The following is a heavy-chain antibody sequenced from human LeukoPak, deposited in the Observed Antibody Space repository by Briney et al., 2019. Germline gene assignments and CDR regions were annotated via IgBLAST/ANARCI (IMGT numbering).Heavy chain of an antibody. CDR1: GFTFSTYT. D-gene: IGHD3-9*01. Sequence: GGSLRLSCAASGFTFSTYTMNWVRQAPGKGLEWVSSVSSSSSYIHYADSVKGRFTISRDNGKSSLYLQMNSLRAEDTAVYYCAREGRYDILTGYPFDYYMDVWGKGTTVTVSS. CDR3: AREGRYDILTGYPFDYYMDV. J-gene: IGHJ6*03. V-gene: IGHV3-21*01. CDR2: VSSSSSYI.